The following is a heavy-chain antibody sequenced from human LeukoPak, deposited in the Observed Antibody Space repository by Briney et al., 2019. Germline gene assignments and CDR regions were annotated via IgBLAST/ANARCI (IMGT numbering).Heavy chain of an antibody. J-gene: IGHJ4*02. Sequence: SETLSLTCAVHGGSFSGYYWSWIRQPPGKGLEWIGEINHSGSTNYNPSLKSRVTISVDTSKNQFSLKLSSVTAADTAVYYCARTPYGDPYYFDYWGQGTLVTVSS. CDR3: ARTPYGDPYYFDY. CDR1: GGSFSGYY. CDR2: INHSGST. V-gene: IGHV4-34*01. D-gene: IGHD4-17*01.